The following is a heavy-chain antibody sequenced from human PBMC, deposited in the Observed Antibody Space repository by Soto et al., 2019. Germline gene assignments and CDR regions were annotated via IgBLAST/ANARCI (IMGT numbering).Heavy chain of an antibody. Sequence: VQLVESGGGMVQPGRSLRLSCAASGFMFSNHGMHWVRQAPGKGLEWVAVVWSDGNNRYYADSVKGRFTISRDNSKNTLYLQMNSLRAEDTAVYYCVRGDNWNDEASDYWGQGTLVTVSS. J-gene: IGHJ4*02. CDR2: VWSDGNNR. D-gene: IGHD1-1*01. V-gene: IGHV3-33*01. CDR3: VRGDNWNDEASDY. CDR1: GFMFSNHG.